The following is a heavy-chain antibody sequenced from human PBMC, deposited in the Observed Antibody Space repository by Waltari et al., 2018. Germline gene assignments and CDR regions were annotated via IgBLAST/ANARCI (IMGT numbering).Heavy chain of an antibody. J-gene: IGHJ3*02. CDR2: INAGNGNT. V-gene: IGHV1-3*03. CDR3: ARDGCGGDCYGVYAFDI. Sequence: QVQLVQSGAEVKKPGASVKVSCKASGYTFTSYAMHWVRQAPGQRLEWMGWINAGNGNTKYSPEFQGRVTITRDTSASTAYMELSSLRSEDMAVYYCARDGCGGDCYGVYAFDIWGQGTMVTVSS. CDR1: GYTFTSYA. D-gene: IGHD2-21*01.